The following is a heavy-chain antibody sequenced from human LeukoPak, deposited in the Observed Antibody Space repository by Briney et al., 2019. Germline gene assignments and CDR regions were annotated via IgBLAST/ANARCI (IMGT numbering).Heavy chain of an antibody. J-gene: IGHJ4*02. CDR3: AKDRISMVRSSDIDN. D-gene: IGHD3-10*01. CDR1: GFTFSSYS. CDR2: ITYDDFYK. V-gene: IGHV3-30*18. Sequence: GGSLRLSCAASGFTFSSYSMNWVRQAPGKGLEWVALITYDDFYKYYGDSVKGRFTISRDNSKNTLYLQMNSLRPEDTAVYYCAKDRISMVRSSDIDNWGQGTLVTVSS.